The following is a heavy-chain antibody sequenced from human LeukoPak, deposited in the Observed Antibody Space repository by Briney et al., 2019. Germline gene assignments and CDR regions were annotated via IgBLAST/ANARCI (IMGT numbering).Heavy chain of an antibody. D-gene: IGHD2/OR15-2a*01. Sequence: SVKVSCKASGYTFMSYYMNWVRQAPGQGLEWMGRIIPILGIANYAQKFQGRVTITADKSTSTAYMELSSLRSEDTAVYYCARELGFVEYYFDYWGQGTLVTVSS. CDR1: GYTFMSYY. V-gene: IGHV1-69*04. J-gene: IGHJ4*02. CDR3: ARELGFVEYYFDY. CDR2: IIPILGIA.